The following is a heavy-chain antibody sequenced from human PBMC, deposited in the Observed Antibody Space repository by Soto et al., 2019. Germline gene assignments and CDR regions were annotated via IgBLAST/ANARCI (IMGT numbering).Heavy chain of an antibody. J-gene: IGHJ4*02. CDR1: GFTFSSYG. Sequence: QVQLVESGGGVVQPGRSLRLSCAASGFTFSSYGMHWVRQAPGKGLEWVAVISYDGSNKYYADSVKGRFTISRDNSKNTLYLQMNSLRAEDTAVYYCAKDLYGEGWLIMGFDYWGQGTLVTVSS. D-gene: IGHD4-17*01. CDR2: ISYDGSNK. V-gene: IGHV3-30*18. CDR3: AKDLYGEGWLIMGFDY.